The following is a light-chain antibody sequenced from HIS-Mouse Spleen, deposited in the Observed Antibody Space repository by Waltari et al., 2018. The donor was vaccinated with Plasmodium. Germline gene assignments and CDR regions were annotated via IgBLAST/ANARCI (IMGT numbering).Light chain of an antibody. V-gene: IGLV3-10*01. CDR1: ALTKKT. Sequence: SYELTQPPSVSVSPGQTARITCSGAALTKKTAYWSQQKSGQAPALVIYEDSKRPSGIPERFSGSSSGTMATLTISGAQVEDEADYYCYSTDSSGNHRVFGGGTKLTVL. CDR2: EDS. CDR3: YSTDSSGNHRV. J-gene: IGLJ3*02.